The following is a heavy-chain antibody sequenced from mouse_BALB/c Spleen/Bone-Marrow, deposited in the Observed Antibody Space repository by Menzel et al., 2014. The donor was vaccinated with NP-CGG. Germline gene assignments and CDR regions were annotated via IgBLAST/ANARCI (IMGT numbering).Heavy chain of an antibody. CDR3: ALYRYDGPGFAY. CDR1: GYTFTNYW. V-gene: IGHV1-63*02. J-gene: IGHJ3*01. Sequence: VQLQQSGAELVRPGTSVKMSCKAAGYTFTNYWIGWVKQRPGHGLEWIGDIYPGGGYTNYNEKFKGKATITADTSSNTAYLQLSSLTSEDTAVYYCALYRYDGPGFAYWGQGTLVTVSA. CDR2: IYPGGGYT. D-gene: IGHD2-14*01.